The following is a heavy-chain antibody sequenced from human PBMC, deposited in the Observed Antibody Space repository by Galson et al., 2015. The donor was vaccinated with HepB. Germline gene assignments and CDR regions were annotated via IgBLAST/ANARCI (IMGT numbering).Heavy chain of an antibody. CDR2: INSDGSST. CDR3: ARAYDFWGLHAFDI. CDR1: GFTFSSYW. Sequence: SLRLSCAASGFTFSSYWMHWVRQAPGKGLVWVSRINSDGSSTSYADSVKGRITISRDNAKNTLYLQMNSLRAEDTAVYYCARAYDFWGLHAFDIWGQGTMVTVSS. J-gene: IGHJ3*02. D-gene: IGHD3-3*01. V-gene: IGHV3-74*01.